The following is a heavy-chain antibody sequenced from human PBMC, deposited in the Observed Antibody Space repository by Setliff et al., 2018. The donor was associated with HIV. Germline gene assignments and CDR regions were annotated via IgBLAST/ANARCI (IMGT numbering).Heavy chain of an antibody. CDR2: INSVNGNT. CDR3: ARDVSVAGSSEYFQH. V-gene: IGHV1-3*01. Sequence: GASVKVSCKASGYTFTNYAMHWVRQAPGQGLEWMGWINSVNGNTKYSQNFQGRVTVTTDSSTSTAYMELRSLRSDDTAMYYCARDVSVAGSSEYFQHWGQGTLVTVSS. J-gene: IGHJ1*01. CDR1: GYTFTNYA. D-gene: IGHD6-19*01.